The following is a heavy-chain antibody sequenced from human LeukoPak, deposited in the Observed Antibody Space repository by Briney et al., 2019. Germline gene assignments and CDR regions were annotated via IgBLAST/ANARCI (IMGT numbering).Heavy chain of an antibody. CDR3: VRDRFYGMDV. Sequence: GGSLRLSCAASGFTFSSSWMHWVRQAPGKGLVWVSRINHDGSTTNYVDSVKGRFTISRDNAKNTLYLQMNSLRAEDTAVFYCVRDRFYGMDVWGQGTTVTVSS. CDR2: INHDGSTT. CDR1: GFTFSSSW. V-gene: IGHV3-74*01. J-gene: IGHJ6*02.